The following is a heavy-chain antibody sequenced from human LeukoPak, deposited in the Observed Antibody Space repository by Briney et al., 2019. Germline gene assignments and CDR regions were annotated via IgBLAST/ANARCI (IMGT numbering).Heavy chain of an antibody. CDR1: GFTFSDYY. Sequence: GSLRLSCAASGFTFSDYYMSWIRQAPGKGLEWVGYIYYTGTTSYNPSLKSRVIMSVDTSQNQFSLKLRSVTAADTAVYYCAREDSGYDYSPFYYWGQGILVTVSS. CDR2: IYYTGTT. J-gene: IGHJ4*02. D-gene: IGHD5-12*01. V-gene: IGHV4-59*01. CDR3: AREDSGYDYSPFYY.